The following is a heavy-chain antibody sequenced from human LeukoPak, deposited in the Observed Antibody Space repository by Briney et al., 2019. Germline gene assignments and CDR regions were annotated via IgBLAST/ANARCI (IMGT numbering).Heavy chain of an antibody. Sequence: AASVTVSCKASGYTFTGYYKHWVRQAPGQGLERMGWINPNSGGTNYAQKFQGWVTMTRDTSISTAYMELSRLRSDDTAVYYCARATTYRIYGMDVWGQGTTVTVSS. J-gene: IGHJ6*02. CDR3: ARATTYRIYGMDV. CDR1: GYTFTGYY. D-gene: IGHD2/OR15-2a*01. V-gene: IGHV1-2*04. CDR2: INPNSGGT.